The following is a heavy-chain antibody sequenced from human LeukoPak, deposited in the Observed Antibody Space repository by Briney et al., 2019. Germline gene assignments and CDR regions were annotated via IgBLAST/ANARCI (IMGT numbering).Heavy chain of an antibody. CDR2: IWYDGSNK. J-gene: IGHJ6*02. V-gene: IGHV3-30*02. Sequence: GGSLRLSCAASGFTFSSYGMHWVRQAPGKGLEWVAVIWYDGSNKYYADSVKGRFTISRDNSKNTLYLQMNSLRAEDTAVYYCAKDSGTVTTSNDYSMDVWGQGTTVTVSS. CDR1: GFTFSSYG. CDR3: AKDSGTVTTSNDYSMDV. D-gene: IGHD4-17*01.